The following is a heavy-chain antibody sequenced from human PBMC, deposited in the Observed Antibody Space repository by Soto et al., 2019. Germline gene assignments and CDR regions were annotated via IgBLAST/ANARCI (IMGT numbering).Heavy chain of an antibody. Sequence: SETLSLTCTVSGGTISSGGYYWSWIRQHPGKGLEWIGYIYYSGSTYYNPSLKSRVTISVDTSKNQFPLKLSSVTAADTAVYYCARVATDKSNDYWGQGTLVTLSS. J-gene: IGHJ4*02. D-gene: IGHD5-12*01. CDR2: IYYSGST. CDR1: GGTISSGGYY. CDR3: ARVATDKSNDY. V-gene: IGHV4-31*03.